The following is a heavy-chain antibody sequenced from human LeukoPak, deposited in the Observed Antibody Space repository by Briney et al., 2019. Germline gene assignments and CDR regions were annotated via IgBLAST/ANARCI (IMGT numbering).Heavy chain of an antibody. V-gene: IGHV1-69*13. Sequence: ASVKVSCKASGGTFSRSAISWVRQAPGQGLEWMGGIIPIFGTANYAQKFQGRVTITADESTSTAYMELSSLRSEDTAVYYCARGRSYYDFWSGFDYWGQGTLVTVSS. CDR1: GGTFSRSA. D-gene: IGHD3-3*01. CDR2: IIPIFGTA. CDR3: ARGRSYYDFWSGFDY. J-gene: IGHJ4*02.